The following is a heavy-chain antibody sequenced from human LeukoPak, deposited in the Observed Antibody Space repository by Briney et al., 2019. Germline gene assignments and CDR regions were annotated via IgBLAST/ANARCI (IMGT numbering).Heavy chain of an antibody. CDR2: INPNSGGT. V-gene: IGHV1-2*02. D-gene: IGHD5-12*01. J-gene: IGHJ5*02. Sequence: GASVKVSCKASGYTFTGYYMHWVRQAPGQGLEWMGWINPNSGGTNYAQKFQGRVTMTRDTSTSTAYMELRSLRSDDTAVYYCARRLKWLPGFDPWGQGTLVTVSS. CDR1: GYTFTGYY. CDR3: ARRLKWLPGFDP.